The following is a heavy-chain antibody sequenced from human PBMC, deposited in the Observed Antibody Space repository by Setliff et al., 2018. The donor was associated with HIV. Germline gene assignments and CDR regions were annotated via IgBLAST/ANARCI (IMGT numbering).Heavy chain of an antibody. D-gene: IGHD3-10*01. CDR1: GFSFSDYY. Sequence: TGGSLRLSCIASGFSFSDYYMAWIRQTPGKGLEWISYISKSGNTIYYADSVKGRFTISRDNSKNTLYLQMNSLRAEDTAVYYCAKDREYGSGRTDYYYYYGMDVWGQGTTVTVSS. J-gene: IGHJ6*02. CDR2: ISKSGNTI. CDR3: AKDREYGSGRTDYYYYYGMDV. V-gene: IGHV3-11*04.